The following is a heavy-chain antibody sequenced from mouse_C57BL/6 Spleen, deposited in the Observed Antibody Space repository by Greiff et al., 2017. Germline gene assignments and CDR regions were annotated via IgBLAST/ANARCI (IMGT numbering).Heavy chain of an antibody. CDR1: GYTFTSYW. V-gene: IGHV1-55*01. CDR2: IYPGSGST. Sequence: QVQLKQSGAELVKPGASVKMSCKASGYTFTSYWITWVKQRPGQGLEWIGDIYPGSGSTNYNEKFKSKATLTVDTSSSTAYMQLSSLTSEDSAVYYCARGGDITTVVAMDYWGQGTSVTVSS. D-gene: IGHD1-1*01. J-gene: IGHJ4*01. CDR3: ARGGDITTVVAMDY.